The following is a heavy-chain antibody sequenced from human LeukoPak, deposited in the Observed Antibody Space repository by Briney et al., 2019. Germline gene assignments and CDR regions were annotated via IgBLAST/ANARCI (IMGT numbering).Heavy chain of an antibody. V-gene: IGHV1-18*01. D-gene: IGHD6-13*01. CDR1: GYTFTNYG. CDR3: ARDKVIASAGTPNWFDP. CDR2: ISAYDGET. J-gene: IGHJ5*02. Sequence: ASVKVSCKASGYTFTNYGISWVRQAPGQGLGWMGWISAYDGETYYLQKFQGRVTMTTDTTTTTAYMELRSLRSDDTAVYYCARDKVIASAGTPNWFDPWGQGTLVTVSS.